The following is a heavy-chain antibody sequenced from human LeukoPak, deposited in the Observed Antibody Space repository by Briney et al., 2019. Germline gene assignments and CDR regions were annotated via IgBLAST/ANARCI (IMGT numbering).Heavy chain of an antibody. J-gene: IGHJ4*02. V-gene: IGHV3-23*01. D-gene: IGHD3-10*01. CDR3: AKDIGAGSGSYYHFDY. Sequence: PGGSLRLSCAASGFTFSSYGMGWVRQAPGKGLEWVSDISGSGIRRDYADSVKGRFTISRDNAKKSLYLQMNSLRAEDTAFYYCAKDIGAGSGSYYHFDYWGQGTLVTVSS. CDR1: GFTFSSYG. CDR2: ISGSGIRR.